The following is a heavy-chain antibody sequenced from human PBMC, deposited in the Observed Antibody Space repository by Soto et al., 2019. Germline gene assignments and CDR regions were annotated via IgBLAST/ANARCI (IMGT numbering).Heavy chain of an antibody. J-gene: IGHJ6*02. CDR1: GGSISSSNC. CDR3: ARVEVRFSYGMDV. V-gene: IGHV4-4*02. Sequence: QVQLQESGPGLVKPSGTLSLTCAVSGGSISSSNCWSWVRQPPGKGLEWIGEIYHSGSANYNPSLKTRVPISVDKSKNQFSLKLSSVTAGDTAVYYCARVEVRFSYGMDVWGQGTTVTVSS. CDR2: IYHSGSA.